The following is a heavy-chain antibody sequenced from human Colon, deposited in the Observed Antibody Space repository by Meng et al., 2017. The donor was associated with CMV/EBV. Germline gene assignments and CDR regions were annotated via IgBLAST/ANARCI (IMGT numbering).Heavy chain of an antibody. CDR2: INTDDGGT. D-gene: IGHD5/OR15-5a*01. CDR3: ARDRASLYYQFDS. V-gene: IGHV1-2*06. Sequence: QVQLVQSGFEVKRPGASVKVSCKASGYSFTSYYLHWLRQAPGQRLEWLGRINTDDGGTKYAPKFRGRATMTRDTSITTAYMELDGLTSDDTATYYCARDRASLYYQFDSWGQGTLVTVSS. J-gene: IGHJ4*02. CDR1: GYSFTSYY.